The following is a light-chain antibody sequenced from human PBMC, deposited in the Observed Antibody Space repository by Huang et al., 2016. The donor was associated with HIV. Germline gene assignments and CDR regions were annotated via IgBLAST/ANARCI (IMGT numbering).Light chain of an antibody. CDR3: QQRSNWPPLLP. CDR1: ESVSSY. V-gene: IGKV3-11*01. J-gene: IGKJ4*01. CDR2: DAS. Sequence: EIVLTQSPATLSLSPGERATLSIRASESVSSYLAWYQQKPGQAPRLLIYDASNRDTGIPARVSGGGSGTDFNLTISSLEPEDFAVYYCQQRSNWPPLLPFGGGTKVEIK.